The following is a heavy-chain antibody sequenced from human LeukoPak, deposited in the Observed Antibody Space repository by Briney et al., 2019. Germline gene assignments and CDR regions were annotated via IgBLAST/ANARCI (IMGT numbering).Heavy chain of an antibody. J-gene: IGHJ6*03. CDR1: GGSISTYY. Sequence: PSETLSLTCTVSGGSISTYYWSWIRQPPGKGLEWIGEINHSGSTNYNPSLKSRVTISVDTSKNQFSLKLSSVTAADTAVYYCARKSSSWYGEYYMDVWGKGTTVTVSS. V-gene: IGHV4-34*01. CDR2: INHSGST. D-gene: IGHD6-13*01. CDR3: ARKSSSWYGEYYMDV.